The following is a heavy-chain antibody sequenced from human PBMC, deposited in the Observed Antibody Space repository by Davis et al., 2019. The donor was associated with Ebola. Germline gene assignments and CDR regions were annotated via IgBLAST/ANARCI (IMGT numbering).Heavy chain of an antibody. CDR1: GFTFSSYA. V-gene: IGHV3-23*01. CDR2: ISGSGGST. CDR3: ARASVRAGVY. D-gene: IGHD1-26*01. J-gene: IGHJ4*02. Sequence: GESLKISCAASGFTFSSYAMSWVRQAPGKGLEWVSAISGSGGSTYYADSVKGRFTISRHNSKNTLYLQMNSLRAEDTAVYYCARASVRAGVYWGQGTLVTVSS.